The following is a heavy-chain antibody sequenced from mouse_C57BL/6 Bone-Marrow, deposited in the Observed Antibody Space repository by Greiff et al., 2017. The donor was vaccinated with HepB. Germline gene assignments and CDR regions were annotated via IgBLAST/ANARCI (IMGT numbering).Heavy chain of an antibody. V-gene: IGHV1-11*01. D-gene: IGHD2-4*01. J-gene: IGHJ3*01. CDR3: GSGPYDSPFAY. CDR1: CYTFTDHI. CDR2: IYPVSGET. Sequence: QLKESGAELASPGASVTLSCQASCYTFTDHIMNWVKKRPGQGLGWIGRIYPVSGETNYNQKFMGKATFSVDRSSSTVYMVLNSLTSEDPAVYYCGSGPYDSPFAYWGQGTLVTVSA.